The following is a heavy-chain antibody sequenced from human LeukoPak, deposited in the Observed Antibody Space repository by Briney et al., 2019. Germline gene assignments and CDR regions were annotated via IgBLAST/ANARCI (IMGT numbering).Heavy chain of an antibody. J-gene: IGHJ4*02. D-gene: IGHD3-10*01. CDR1: GGSISSSSYY. V-gene: IGHV4-39*01. Sequence: SETLSLTCTVSGGSISSSSYYWGWIRQPPGKGLEWIGSIYYSGSTYYNPSLKSRVTISVDTSKNQLSLKLSSVTAADTAVYYCARQYYGSGSFNFDYWGQGTLVTVSS. CDR2: IYYSGST. CDR3: ARQYYGSGSFNFDY.